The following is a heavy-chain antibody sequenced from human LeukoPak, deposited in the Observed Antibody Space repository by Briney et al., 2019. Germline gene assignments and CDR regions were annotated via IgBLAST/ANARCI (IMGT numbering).Heavy chain of an antibody. Sequence: SETLSLTCTVSGGSISFYYWSWIRQPARKGLEWIGYIYYSGNTNYNPSLKSRVTISVGTSKNLFSLKLSSVTAADTAVYYCARVDYYDNSGYFLFDYWGQGTLVTVSS. CDR3: ARVDYYDNSGYFLFDY. J-gene: IGHJ4*02. CDR1: GGSISFYY. D-gene: IGHD3-22*01. CDR2: IYYSGNT. V-gene: IGHV4-59*01.